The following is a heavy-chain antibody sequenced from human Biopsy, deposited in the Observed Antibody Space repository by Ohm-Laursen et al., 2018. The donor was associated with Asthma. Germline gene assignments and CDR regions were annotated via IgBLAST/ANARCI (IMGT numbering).Heavy chain of an antibody. Sequence: SSVKVSCKASGGSFSNFAFSWVRQAPGHGLEWIGTILTKFDITSCAEKFQGRVTITADKSTSTTYMELSRLRSEDTAVYYCARSYDTDSYPVLVLDYWGQGTLVTVSS. CDR2: ILTKFDIT. D-gene: IGHD3-22*01. V-gene: IGHV1-69*04. J-gene: IGHJ4*02. CDR1: GGSFSNFA. CDR3: ARSYDTDSYPVLVLDY.